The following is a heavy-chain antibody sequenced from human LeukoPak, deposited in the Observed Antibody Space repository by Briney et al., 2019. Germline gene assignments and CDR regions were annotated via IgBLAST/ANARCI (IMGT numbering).Heavy chain of an antibody. CDR1: GGSISSGDYY. J-gene: IGHJ3*02. CDR2: IYTSGST. V-gene: IGHV4-61*02. CDR3: ARDGSSWYAFDI. D-gene: IGHD6-13*01. Sequence: PSETLSLTCTVSGGSISSGDYYWSWIRQPPGKGLEWIGRIYTSGSTNYNPSLKSRVTMSVDTSKNQFSLKLSSVTAADTAVYYCARDGSSWYAFDIWGQGTMVTVSS.